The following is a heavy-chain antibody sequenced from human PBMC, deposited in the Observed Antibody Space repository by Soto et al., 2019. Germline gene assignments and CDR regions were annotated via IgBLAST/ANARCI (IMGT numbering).Heavy chain of an antibody. J-gene: IGHJ4*02. V-gene: IGHV5-10-1*01. CDR2: IDPSDSYT. CDR3: ASFLEMATRPGDC. CDR1: GYSFTSYW. Sequence: PGESLKISCKGSGYSFTSYWISWVRQMPGKGLEWMGRIDPSDSYTNYSPSFQGHVAISADKSISTAYLQWSSLKASDTAMYYCASFLEMATRPGDCWGQGTLVTVPS. D-gene: IGHD5-12*01.